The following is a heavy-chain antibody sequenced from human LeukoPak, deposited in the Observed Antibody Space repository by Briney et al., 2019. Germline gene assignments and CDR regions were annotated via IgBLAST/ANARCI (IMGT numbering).Heavy chain of an antibody. Sequence: GGSLRLSCVASGIDISYHYVGWVRQAPGKGLEWVSVIHTGGTTHYADSVKGRFTVSKDTSNNTVFLQMNSLRVEDTAVYFCARVWFGYFFQWGQGALVTVSS. CDR2: IHTGGTT. CDR1: GIDISYHY. J-gene: IGHJ4*02. V-gene: IGHV3-53*01. D-gene: IGHD3-10*01. CDR3: ARVWFGYFFQ.